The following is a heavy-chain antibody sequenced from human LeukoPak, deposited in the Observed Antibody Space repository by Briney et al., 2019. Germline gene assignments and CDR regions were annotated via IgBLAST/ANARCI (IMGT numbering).Heavy chain of an antibody. CDR1: GGSISSSSYY. J-gene: IGHJ4*02. V-gene: IGHV4-39*07. Sequence: PSETLSLTCTVSGGSISSSSYYWGWIRQPPGKGLEWIGSIYYSGSTYYNPSLKSRVTISVDTSKNQFSLKLSSVTAADTAVYYCAREGFGEFIDYWGQGTLVTVSS. CDR3: AREGFGEFIDY. CDR2: IYYSGST. D-gene: IGHD3-10*01.